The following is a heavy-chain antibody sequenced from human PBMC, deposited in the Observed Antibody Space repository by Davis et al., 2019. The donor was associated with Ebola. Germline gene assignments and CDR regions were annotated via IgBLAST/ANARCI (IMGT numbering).Heavy chain of an antibody. Sequence: PGGSLRLSCAASGFTFSSYWMHWVRQAPGKGLVWVSRINSDGSSTSYADSVKGRFTISRDNAKNSLYLQMNSLRAEDTAVYYCARAQVVVVPAANLNYYYGMDVWGQGTTVTVSS. CDR3: ARAQVVVVPAANLNYYYGMDV. CDR1: GFTFSSYW. V-gene: IGHV3-74*01. CDR2: INSDGSST. J-gene: IGHJ6*02. D-gene: IGHD2-2*01.